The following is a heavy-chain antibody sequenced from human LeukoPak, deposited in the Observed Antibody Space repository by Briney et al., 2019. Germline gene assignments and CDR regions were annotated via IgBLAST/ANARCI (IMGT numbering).Heavy chain of an antibody. CDR3: ARSRAFNSGAFDP. D-gene: IGHD1-26*01. J-gene: IGHJ5*02. CDR2: IYNGVNT. Sequence: SETLSLTCTVSGASVSSASYWSWIRQPPGKGVEWIAHIYNGVNTNYNPSLKSRVTISVDTSKNQFSLRLNSVTAADTTVYYCARSRAFNSGAFDPWGQGSLVTVS. V-gene: IGHV4-61*01. CDR1: GASVSSASY.